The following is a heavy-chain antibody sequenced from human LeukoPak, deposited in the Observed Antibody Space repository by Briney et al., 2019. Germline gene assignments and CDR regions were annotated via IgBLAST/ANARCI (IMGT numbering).Heavy chain of an antibody. J-gene: IGHJ5*02. D-gene: IGHD6-6*01. CDR1: GGSFSGYY. CDR2: INHSGST. CDR3: ARTGYSSSSLDWFDP. V-gene: IGHV4-34*01. Sequence: SETLSITCAVYGGSFSGYYWSWIRQPPGKGLEWIGEINHSGSTNYNPSLKSRVTISVDTSKNQFSLKLSSVTAADTAVYYCARTGYSSSSLDWFDPWGQGTLVTVSS.